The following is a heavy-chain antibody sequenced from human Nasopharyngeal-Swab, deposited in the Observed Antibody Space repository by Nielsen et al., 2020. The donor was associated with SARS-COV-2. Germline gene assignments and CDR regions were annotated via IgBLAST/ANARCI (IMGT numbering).Heavy chain of an antibody. V-gene: IGHV3-30*03. CDR2: ISYDGSNK. D-gene: IGHD6-13*01. Sequence: WIRQPPGKGLEWVAVISYDGSNKYYADSVKGRFTISRDNSKNTLYLQMNSLRAEDTAVYYCARAAAGTYRNWFDPWGQGTLVTVSP. J-gene: IGHJ5*02. CDR3: ARAAAGTYRNWFDP.